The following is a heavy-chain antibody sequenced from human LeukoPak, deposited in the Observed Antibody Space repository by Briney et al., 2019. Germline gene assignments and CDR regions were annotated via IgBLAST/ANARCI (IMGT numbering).Heavy chain of an antibody. Sequence: SETLSLTCTVSGGSISSYYWSWIRQPPGKGLEWIGYIYYSGSTNYNPSLKSRVTISVDTSKNQFSLKLSSVTAADTAVYYCARHRSGSYYWFDPWGQGTLVTVS. CDR3: ARHRSGSYYWFDP. J-gene: IGHJ5*02. V-gene: IGHV4-59*08. CDR2: IYYSGST. D-gene: IGHD1-26*01. CDR1: GGSISSYY.